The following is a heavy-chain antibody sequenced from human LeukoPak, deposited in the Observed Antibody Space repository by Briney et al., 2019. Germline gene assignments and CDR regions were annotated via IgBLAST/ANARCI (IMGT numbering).Heavy chain of an antibody. CDR1: GGSFSGYY. D-gene: IGHD6-19*01. J-gene: IGHJ4*02. CDR2: INHSGST. V-gene: IGHV4-34*01. Sequence: SETLSLTCAVYGGSFSGYYWSWIRRPPGKGLEWIGEINHSGSTNYNPSLKSRVTISVDTSKNQFSLKLSSVTAADTAVYYCEVAGTRGFDYWGKGTLVTVSS. CDR3: EVAGTRGFDY.